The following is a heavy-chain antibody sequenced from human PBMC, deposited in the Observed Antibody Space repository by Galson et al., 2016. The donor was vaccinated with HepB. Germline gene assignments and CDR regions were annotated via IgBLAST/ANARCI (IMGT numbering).Heavy chain of an antibody. CDR3: AKHIYYYQTTDTEGGDY. V-gene: IGHV3-23*01. CDR1: GFTFSNYA. D-gene: IGHD3-22*01. J-gene: IGHJ4*02. CDR2: ISDTGSHT. Sequence: SLRLSCAASGFTFSNYAMSWVRQAPGKGLEWVSDISDTGSHTYYAGSVKGRFTISRDNSKNTLYLQMNSLRAEDSAIYYCAKHIYYYQTTDTEGGDYRGQGALVTVSS.